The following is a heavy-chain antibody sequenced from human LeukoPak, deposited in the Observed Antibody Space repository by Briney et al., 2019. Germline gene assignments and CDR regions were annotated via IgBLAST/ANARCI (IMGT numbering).Heavy chain of an antibody. D-gene: IGHD3-22*01. Sequence: PSETLSLTCAVYGGSFSGYYWSWIRQPPGKGLEWIGEINHSGSTNYNPSLKSRVTISVDTSKNQFSLKLSSVTAADTAVYYCASRGVYYYDSSGYYSDYWGQGTLVTVSS. V-gene: IGHV4-34*01. CDR2: INHSGST. J-gene: IGHJ4*02. CDR3: ASRGVYYYDSSGYYSDY. CDR1: GGSFSGYY.